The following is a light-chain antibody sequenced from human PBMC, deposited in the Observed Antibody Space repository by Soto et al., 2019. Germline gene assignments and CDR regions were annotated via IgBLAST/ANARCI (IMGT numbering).Light chain of an antibody. CDR1: QSVSSY. V-gene: IGKV3-11*01. CDR3: QHRSNWSLT. Sequence: EIVLTQSPATLSLSPGERATLSCRASQSVSSYLAWYQQKPGQAPRLLIYDASNRATGIPARFSGSGSGTDFTLTISSLEPEDFAVYYCQHRSNWSLTFGGGTKVDIK. J-gene: IGKJ4*01. CDR2: DAS.